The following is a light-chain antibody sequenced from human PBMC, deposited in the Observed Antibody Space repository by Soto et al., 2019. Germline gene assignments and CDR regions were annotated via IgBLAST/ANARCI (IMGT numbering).Light chain of an antibody. V-gene: IGKV3-15*01. J-gene: IGKJ1*01. CDR1: QNVSGN. CDR3: QQYNSYSGT. Sequence: EMVTTQSPATLSLSPGERAALSFRASQNVSGNLAWYQQRPGQAPRLLIYGASTRATDIPARFSGSGSGTEFTLTISSLQSEDFAIYYCQQYNSYSGTFGQGTKVDIK. CDR2: GAS.